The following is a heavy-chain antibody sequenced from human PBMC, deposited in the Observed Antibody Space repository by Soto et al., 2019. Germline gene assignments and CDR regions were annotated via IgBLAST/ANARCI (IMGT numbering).Heavy chain of an antibody. D-gene: IGHD5-18*01. CDR2: ISWNSGSI. CDR1: GFTFDDYA. CDR3: AKELISYGYGS. J-gene: IGHJ4*02. Sequence: EVQLVESGGGLVQPGRSLRLSCAASGFTFDDYAMHWVRQAPGKGLEWASGISWNSGSIGYADSVKGRFTISRDNAKNSLYLQMNSLRAEDTALYYCAKELISYGYGSWGQGTLVTVSS. V-gene: IGHV3-9*01.